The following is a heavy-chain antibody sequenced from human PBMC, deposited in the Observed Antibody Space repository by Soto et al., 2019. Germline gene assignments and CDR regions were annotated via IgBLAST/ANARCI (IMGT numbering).Heavy chain of an antibody. V-gene: IGHV3-9*02. CDR3: IIDTNPGGGDY. D-gene: IGHD3-10*01. Sequence: EGQLVESGGGVVQPGGSLRLSCADSGFNSYDHAMHWVRQVPGKGLEWVSGISLKSGFTGYVDSVRGRFTTTRDNAKNSLYLQMNSLKIEDTGLYYCIIDTNPGGGDYWGQGTLVTVSS. CDR2: ISLKSGFT. CDR1: GFNSYDHA. J-gene: IGHJ4*02.